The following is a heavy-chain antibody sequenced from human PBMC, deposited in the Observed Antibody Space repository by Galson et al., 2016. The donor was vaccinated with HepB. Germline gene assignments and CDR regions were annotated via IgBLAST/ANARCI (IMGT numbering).Heavy chain of an antibody. CDR3: AKDLGSWRPRDYYYGMDV. CDR2: ISSDGSNK. CDR1: GFIFSSYG. Sequence: SLRLSCAASGFIFSSYGIHWVRQAPGKGLEWVAVISSDGSNKYYPDSVKGRFTISRDNSKNTLYLLMNSLRAEDTAIYYFAKDLGSWRPRDYYYGMDVWGQGTTVTVSS. V-gene: IGHV3-30*18. D-gene: IGHD6-6*01. J-gene: IGHJ6*02.